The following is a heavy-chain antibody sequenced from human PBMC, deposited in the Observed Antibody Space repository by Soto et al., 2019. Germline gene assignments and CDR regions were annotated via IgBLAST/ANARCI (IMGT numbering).Heavy chain of an antibody. Sequence: ASVKVSCKASGYTFTSYGISWVRQAPGQGLEWMGWISAYNGNTNYAQKLQGRITMTTDTSTSTAYMELRSLRSDDTAVYYCARDGSSEYYYYMDVWGKGTTVTVSS. CDR2: ISAYNGNT. CDR3: ARDGSSEYYYYMDV. J-gene: IGHJ6*03. V-gene: IGHV1-18*01. CDR1: GYTFTSYG.